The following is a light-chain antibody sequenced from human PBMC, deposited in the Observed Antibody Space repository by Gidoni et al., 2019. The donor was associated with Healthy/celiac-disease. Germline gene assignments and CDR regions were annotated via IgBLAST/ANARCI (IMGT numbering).Light chain of an antibody. CDR1: QDISNY. Sequence: DIQMTKSPSSLSASVGDRVTITCQASQDISNYLNWYQQKPGKAPQHLIYDASNLETGVPSRFSGSGSGTDVTFTISSLQPEDIATYYCQQYYNRPSITFGQGTRLEIK. J-gene: IGKJ5*01. V-gene: IGKV1-33*01. CDR3: QQYYNRPSIT. CDR2: DAS.